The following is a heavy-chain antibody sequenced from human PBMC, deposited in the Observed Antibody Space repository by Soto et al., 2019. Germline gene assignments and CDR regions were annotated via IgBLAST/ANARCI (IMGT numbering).Heavy chain of an antibody. J-gene: IGHJ5*02. CDR2: IYYSGST. D-gene: IGHD6-13*01. CDR1: GGSISSGGYY. CDR3: ARGAHYSSPFRWFDP. V-gene: IGHV4-31*03. Sequence: QVQLQESGPGLVKPSQTLSLTCTVSGGSISSGGYYWSWIRQHPGKGLEWIGYIYYSGSTYYNPSLKSRVTISVDTSKNQFSLKLSSLTAADTAVYYCARGAHYSSPFRWFDPWGQGTLVTVSS.